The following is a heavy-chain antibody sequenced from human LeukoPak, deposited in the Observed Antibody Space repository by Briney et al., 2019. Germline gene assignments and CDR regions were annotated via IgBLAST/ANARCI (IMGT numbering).Heavy chain of an antibody. CDR2: IYYSGNT. D-gene: IGHD6-13*01. V-gene: IGHV4-59*01. Sequence: PSETLSLTCTVSGGSISSYYWSWIRQPPGKGLEWIGYIYYSGNTNYNPSLKSRVTISVDTSKNQFSLKLSSVTAADTAVYYCARDPAAAPGWYFDYWGQGTLVTVSS. J-gene: IGHJ4*02. CDR3: ARDPAAAPGWYFDY. CDR1: GGSISSYY.